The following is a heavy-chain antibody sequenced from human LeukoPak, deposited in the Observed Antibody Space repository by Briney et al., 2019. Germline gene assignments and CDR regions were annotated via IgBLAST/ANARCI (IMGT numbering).Heavy chain of an antibody. Sequence: SGGSLRLSCAASGFTFSSAAMTWVRQAPGKGLEWVSIIGSSGGSTYYADSVKGRFTISRDNSKNTLSLKMNSLRVEDTAIYYCAKDIQLSTWGLGTMVTVSS. D-gene: IGHD5-24*01. J-gene: IGHJ3*01. V-gene: IGHV3-23*01. CDR3: AKDIQLST. CDR2: IGSSGGST. CDR1: GFTFSSAA.